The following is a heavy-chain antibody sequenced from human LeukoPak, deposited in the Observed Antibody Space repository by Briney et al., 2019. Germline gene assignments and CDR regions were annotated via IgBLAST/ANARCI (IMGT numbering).Heavy chain of an antibody. Sequence: GASVKVSCEASGHTFTSYAMHWVRQAPGQRLEWMGWINAGNGNTKYSQKFQGRVTITRDTSASTAYMELSSLRSEDTAVYYCAVLYCSSTSCFDFDYWGQGTLVTVSS. CDR2: INAGNGNT. CDR1: GHTFTSYA. V-gene: IGHV1-3*01. D-gene: IGHD2-2*01. CDR3: AVLYCSSTSCFDFDY. J-gene: IGHJ4*02.